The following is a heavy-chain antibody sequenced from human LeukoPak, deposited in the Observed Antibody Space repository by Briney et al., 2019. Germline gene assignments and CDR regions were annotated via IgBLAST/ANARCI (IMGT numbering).Heavy chain of an antibody. CDR1: GGSFSGYY. Sequence: PSETLSLTCAVYGGSFSGYYWSWIRQPPGKGLEWIGVINHSGSTNYNPSLKSRVTISVDTSKNQFSLKLSSVTAADTAVYYCARGVWYYGSGRIYYFDYWGQGTLVTVSS. D-gene: IGHD3-10*01. V-gene: IGHV4-34*01. CDR2: INHSGST. CDR3: ARGVWYYGSGRIYYFDY. J-gene: IGHJ4*02.